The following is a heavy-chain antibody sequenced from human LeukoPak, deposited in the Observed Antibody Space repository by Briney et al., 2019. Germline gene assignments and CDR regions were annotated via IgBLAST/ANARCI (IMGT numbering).Heavy chain of an antibody. CDR3: ARGADTGYSSDC. CDR1: GFTFSRYW. V-gene: IGHV3-74*01. Sequence: GGSLRLSCAASGFTFSRYWMHWVRQAPGKGLMGVSRINSDGSSTSYADSVKGLFTISRDNAKNTMYLQMNSLRAEDTAVYYCARGADTGYSSDCWGQGTLVTVSS. J-gene: IGHJ4*02. CDR2: INSDGSST. D-gene: IGHD3-9*01.